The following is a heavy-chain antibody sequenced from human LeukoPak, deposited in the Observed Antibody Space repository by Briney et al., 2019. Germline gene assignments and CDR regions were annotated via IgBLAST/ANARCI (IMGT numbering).Heavy chain of an antibody. J-gene: IGHJ6*03. Sequence: PGGSLRLSCAASGFTFSSYSMNWVRQAPGKGLEWVSSITSGSSYIYYADSVKGRFTISRDNAKSSLYLQMNSLRAEDTAVYYCARDPYSGSYGNYYYYFMDVWGKGTTVTISS. CDR2: ITSGSSYI. D-gene: IGHD1-26*01. V-gene: IGHV3-21*01. CDR1: GFTFSSYS. CDR3: ARDPYSGSYGNYYYYFMDV.